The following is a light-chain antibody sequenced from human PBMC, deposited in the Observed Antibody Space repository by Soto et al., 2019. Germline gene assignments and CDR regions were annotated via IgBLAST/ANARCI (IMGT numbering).Light chain of an antibody. V-gene: IGKV1-5*03. CDR3: QQYNSSPT. J-gene: IGKJ1*01. CDR2: KAS. Sequence: DIQMTQSPSTLSASVGDRVTITCRASQSISSWLAWYQQKPGKAPKLLIYKASSLESGVQSRFSGSESGTEFTLTISSLQPDDFATYHCQQYNSSPTFGQRTKVQIK. CDR1: QSISSW.